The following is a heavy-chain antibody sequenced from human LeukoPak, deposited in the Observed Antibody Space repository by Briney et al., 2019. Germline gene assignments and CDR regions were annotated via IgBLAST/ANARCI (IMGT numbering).Heavy chain of an antibody. Sequence: PSETLSLTCAVYLGSFSGYYWSWIRQPPGKGLEWIGEINHSGSTNYHPSLKGRATISVDTSKNQFSLELSSVTAADTAVYYCARAPSKLGYCSGGSCYPRNYYYYYYMDVWGKGTTVTVSS. V-gene: IGHV4-34*01. J-gene: IGHJ6*03. CDR2: INHSGST. CDR1: LGSFSGYY. CDR3: ARAPSKLGYCSGGSCYPRNYYYYYYMDV. D-gene: IGHD2-15*01.